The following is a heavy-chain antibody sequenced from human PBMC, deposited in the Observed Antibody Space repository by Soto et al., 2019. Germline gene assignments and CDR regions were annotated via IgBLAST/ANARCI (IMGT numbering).Heavy chain of an antibody. CDR3: ARHYCSGGSCYYVFWFDP. V-gene: IGHV1-18*01. CDR2: ISAYNGNT. D-gene: IGHD2-15*01. Sequence: ASVKVSCKASGYTFTSYGISWVRQAPGQGLEWMGWISAYNGNTNYAQKLQGRVTMTTDTSTSTAYMELRSLRSDDTAVYYCARHYCSGGSCYYVFWFDPWGQGTLVAVS. CDR1: GYTFTSYG. J-gene: IGHJ5*02.